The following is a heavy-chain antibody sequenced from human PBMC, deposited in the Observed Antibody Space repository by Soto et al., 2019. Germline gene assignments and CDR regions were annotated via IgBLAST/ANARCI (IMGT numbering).Heavy chain of an antibody. CDR3: ARGEMATIRSVFDY. J-gene: IGHJ4*02. CDR2: ISYDGSNK. CDR1: GFTFSSYA. V-gene: IGHV3-30-3*01. Sequence: QVPLVESGGGVVQPGRSLRLSCAASGFTFSSYAMHWVRQAPGKGLEWVAVISYDGSNKYYADSVKGRFTISRDNSKNTLYLQMNSLRAEDTAVYYCARGEMATIRSVFDYWGQGTLVTVSS. D-gene: IGHD5-12*01.